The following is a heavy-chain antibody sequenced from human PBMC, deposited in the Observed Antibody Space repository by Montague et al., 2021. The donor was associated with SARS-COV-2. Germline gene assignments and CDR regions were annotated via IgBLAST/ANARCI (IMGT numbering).Heavy chain of an antibody. D-gene: IGHD5-24*01. J-gene: IGHJ4*02. CDR3: ARDQGRWPQPGVDYDY. CDR1: GGSISSYY. Sequence: SETLSLTCTVSGGSISSYYWSWIRQPPGKGLEWIGYINNSGSTNYNPSLKSRVTISVDTSKNQFSLKLSSVTAADTAVYYCARDQGRWPQPGVDYDYWGQGTLVTVSS. V-gene: IGHV4-59*01. CDR2: INNSGST.